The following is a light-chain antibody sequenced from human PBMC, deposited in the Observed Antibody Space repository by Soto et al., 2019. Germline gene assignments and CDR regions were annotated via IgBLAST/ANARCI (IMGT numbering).Light chain of an antibody. J-gene: IGKJ1*01. CDR2: AAT. CDR3: QQSYSSPRT. V-gene: IGKV1-39*01. Sequence: DIQMTQSPSSLSASVGDRVTITCRASQSISNFLNWYQQKPGKAPKLLINAATSLQGGVPSRFSGSGSGTDFTLIISSLQPEDFAAYYCQQSYSSPRTFGQGTKVEIK. CDR1: QSISNF.